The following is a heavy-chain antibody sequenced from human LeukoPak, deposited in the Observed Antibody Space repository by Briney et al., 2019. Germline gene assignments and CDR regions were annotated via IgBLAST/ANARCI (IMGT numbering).Heavy chain of an antibody. V-gene: IGHV4-4*07. CDR3: ASVGASTAEYFQH. J-gene: IGHJ1*01. D-gene: IGHD1-26*01. Sequence: SETLSLTCTVSGGSISSYYWSWIRQPAGKGLEWIGRIYTNGSTNYNPSLKSRVTMSVDTSKNQFSLKLSSVTAADTAVYYCASVGASTAEYFQHWGQGTLVTVSS. CDR2: IYTNGST. CDR1: GGSISSYY.